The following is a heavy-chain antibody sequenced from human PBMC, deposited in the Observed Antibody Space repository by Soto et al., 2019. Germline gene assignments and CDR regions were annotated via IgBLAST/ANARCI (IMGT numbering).Heavy chain of an antibody. V-gene: IGHV3-9*01. Sequence: PGGSLRLSCAASGFTFDDYAMHWVRQAPGKGLEWVSGISWNSGSIGYADSVKGRFTISRDNAKNSLYLQMNSLRAEDTALYYCARDSSGYLDAFDIWGQGTMDTVSS. J-gene: IGHJ3*02. CDR2: ISWNSGSI. CDR1: GFTFDDYA. D-gene: IGHD3-22*01. CDR3: ARDSSGYLDAFDI.